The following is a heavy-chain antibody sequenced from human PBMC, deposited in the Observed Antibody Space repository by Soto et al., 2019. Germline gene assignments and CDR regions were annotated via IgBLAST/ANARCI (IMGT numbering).Heavy chain of an antibody. CDR3: ARRLANQYYDFWSGYYSDAAFDI. D-gene: IGHD3-3*01. J-gene: IGHJ3*02. V-gene: IGHV4-39*01. CDR2: IYYSGST. CDR1: GGSISSSSYY. Sequence: QLQLQESGPGLVKPSETLSLTCTVSGGSISSSSYYWGWIRQPPGKGLEWIGSIYYSGSTYYNPSLKSRVTISVDTSKNQFSLKLSSVTAADTAVYYFARRLANQYYDFWSGYYSDAAFDIWGQGTMVTVSS.